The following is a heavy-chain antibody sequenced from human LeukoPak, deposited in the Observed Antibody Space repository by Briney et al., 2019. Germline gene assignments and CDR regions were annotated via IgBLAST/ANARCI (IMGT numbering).Heavy chain of an antibody. V-gene: IGHV3-7*03. CDR1: GFALSSHW. CDR2: VNRDGSET. Sequence: GGSLRLSCAASGFALSSHWMTWVRQVPGRGPEWVANVNRDGSETYYLDSVKGRFAISKDNAKNSLYLQMNSLRAEDTALYHCARNNGMDVWGQGTTVIVSS. J-gene: IGHJ6*02. CDR3: ARNNGMDV.